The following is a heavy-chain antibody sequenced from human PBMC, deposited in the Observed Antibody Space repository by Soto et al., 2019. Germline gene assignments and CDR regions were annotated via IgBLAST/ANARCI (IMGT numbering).Heavy chain of an antibody. CDR2: INHSGST. J-gene: IGHJ6*02. D-gene: IGHD6-19*01. V-gene: IGHV4-34*01. Sequence: QVQLQQWGAGLLKPSETLSPTCGVYGGSFSGYYWSWIRQPPGKGLEWIGEINHSGSTNYNPSLKSRVTISVDTSKNQVSLKLSSVTAADTAVYYCARGIYSSGWPPGYGMDVWGQGTTVTVSS. CDR1: GGSFSGYY. CDR3: ARGIYSSGWPPGYGMDV.